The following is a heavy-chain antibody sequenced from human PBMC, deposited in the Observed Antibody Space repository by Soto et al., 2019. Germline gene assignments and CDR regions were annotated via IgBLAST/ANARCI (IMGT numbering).Heavy chain of an antibody. CDR2: DNTRDYRT. CDR1: GFPLSNYA. D-gene: IGHD2-15*01. Sequence: PGGSLRLSCAVSGFPLSNYAMTWVRHSPRKGLEWVASDNTRDYRTFYADSVEGRFTISRDNRKNMLYLQLTSLTVDDTGVYYCASWREGYYHFNYWGQGALVTVSS. V-gene: IGHV3-23*05. J-gene: IGHJ4*02. CDR3: ASWREGYYHFNY.